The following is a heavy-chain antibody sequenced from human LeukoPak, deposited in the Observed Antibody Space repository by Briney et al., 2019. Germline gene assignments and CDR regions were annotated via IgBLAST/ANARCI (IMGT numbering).Heavy chain of an antibody. CDR1: GYTFTGYY. CDR2: INPNSGGT. CDR3: ARTGGYCSSTSCRDAFDI. J-gene: IGHJ3*02. V-gene: IGHV1-2*02. Sequence: ASVKVSCKASGYTFTGYYMHWVRQAPGQGLEWMGWINPNSGGTNYAQKFQGRVTMTRDTSISTAYMELSRLRSDDTAVYYCARTGGYCSSTSCRDAFDIWGQGTMVTVSS. D-gene: IGHD2-2*01.